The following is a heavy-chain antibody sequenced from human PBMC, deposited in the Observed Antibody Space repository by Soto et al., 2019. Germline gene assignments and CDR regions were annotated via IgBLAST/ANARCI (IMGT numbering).Heavy chain of an antibody. Sequence: QVQVVQSGAEVKKPGASVKVSCKASGSTFTSYAMHWVRKAPGQRLEWMGWINPGNGNTKNSQKFQGRVTITRDTFASTAYMELSSLRSEDTAVYYCARGASSVTTFYFDLWGRGTLVTVSS. CDR1: GSTFTSYA. D-gene: IGHD4-17*01. V-gene: IGHV1-3*01. J-gene: IGHJ2*01. CDR2: INPGNGNT. CDR3: ARGASSVTTFYFDL.